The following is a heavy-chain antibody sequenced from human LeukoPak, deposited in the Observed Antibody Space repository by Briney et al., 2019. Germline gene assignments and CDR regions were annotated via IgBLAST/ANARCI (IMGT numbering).Heavy chain of an antibody. J-gene: IGHJ6*03. Sequence: GRSLRLSCAASGFTFSSYGMHWVRQAPGKGLEWVAVIWYDGSNKYYADSVKGRFTISRDNSKNTLYLQMNKLRPEDTALYYCVKGSGNPNSFYYYYMDVWGKGTTVTVSS. CDR1: GFTFSSYG. D-gene: IGHD1-1*01. CDR2: IWYDGSNK. V-gene: IGHV3-33*06. CDR3: VKGSGNPNSFYYYYMDV.